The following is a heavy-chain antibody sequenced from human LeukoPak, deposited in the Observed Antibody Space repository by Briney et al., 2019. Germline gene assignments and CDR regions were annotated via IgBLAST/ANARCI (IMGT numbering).Heavy chain of an antibody. V-gene: IGHV4-59*08. J-gene: IGHJ5*02. CDR3: ARHTPGNSNYHLSSFDP. Sequence: SQTLSLTCTVSGGSISSYYWSWIRQPPGKGLEWIGYINYSGSTNYNPSLESRVTISVDRSKNQFSLKLSSVTAADTAVYYCARHTPGNSNYHLSSFDPWGQGTLVTVSS. D-gene: IGHD4-11*01. CDR1: GGSISSYY. CDR2: INYSGST.